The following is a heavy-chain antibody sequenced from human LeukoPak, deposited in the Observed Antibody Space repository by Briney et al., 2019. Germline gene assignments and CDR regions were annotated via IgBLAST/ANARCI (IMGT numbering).Heavy chain of an antibody. CDR1: GGSFSGYY. CDR3: ASLGYCSSTSCPDYYYYGMDV. Sequence: LETLSLTCAVYGGSFSGYYWSWIRQPPGKGLEWIGEINHSGSTNYNPSLKSRVTISVDTSKNQFSLKLSSVTAADTAVYYCASLGYCSSTSCPDYYYYGMDVWGQGTTVTVSS. CDR2: INHSGST. V-gene: IGHV4-34*01. J-gene: IGHJ6*02. D-gene: IGHD2-2*01.